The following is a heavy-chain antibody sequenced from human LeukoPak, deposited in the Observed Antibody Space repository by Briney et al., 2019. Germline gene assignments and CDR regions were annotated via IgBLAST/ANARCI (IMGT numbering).Heavy chain of an antibody. CDR1: GFTFSSYA. CDR3: ARENYVGAFDI. J-gene: IGHJ3*02. V-gene: IGHV3-64*01. CDR2: ISSNGGSA. D-gene: IGHD1-7*01. Sequence: GGSLRLSCAASGFTFSSYAMHWVRQAPGKGLEYVSAISSNGGSAYYANSVKGRFTISRDNSKNTLYLQMGSLRAEDMAVYYCARENYVGAFDIWGQGTMVTVSS.